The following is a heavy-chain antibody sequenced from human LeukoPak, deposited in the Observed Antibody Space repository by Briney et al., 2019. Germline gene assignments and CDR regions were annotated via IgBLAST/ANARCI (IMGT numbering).Heavy chain of an antibody. CDR1: GFTVSSNY. CDR3: ARRAGTWDY. V-gene: IGHV4-39*01. Sequence: GSLRLSCAASGFTVSSNYMSWVRQPPGKGLEWIGSIYYSGSTYYNPSLKSRVTISVDTSKNQFSLKLSSVTAADTAVCYCARRAGTWDYWGQGTLVTVSS. D-gene: IGHD6-19*01. J-gene: IGHJ4*02. CDR2: IYYSGST.